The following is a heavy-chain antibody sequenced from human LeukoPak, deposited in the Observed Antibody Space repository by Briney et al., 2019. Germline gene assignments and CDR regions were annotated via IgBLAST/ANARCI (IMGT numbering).Heavy chain of an antibody. Sequence: ASVTVSCKASGYTFTGYYMHWVRQATGQGLEWMGWMNPNSGNTGYAQKFQGRVTMTRNTSISTAYMELSSLRSEDTAVYYCARDVRPTEDIVVVPAAISIWFDPWGQGTLVTVSS. CDR3: ARDVRPTEDIVVVPAAISIWFDP. D-gene: IGHD2-2*01. CDR1: GYTFTGYY. V-gene: IGHV1-8*02. J-gene: IGHJ5*02. CDR2: MNPNSGNT.